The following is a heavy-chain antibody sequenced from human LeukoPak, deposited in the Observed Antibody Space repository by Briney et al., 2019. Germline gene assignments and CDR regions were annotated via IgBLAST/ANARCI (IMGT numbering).Heavy chain of an antibody. D-gene: IGHD4-17*01. Sequence: GGSLRLSCAASGFTFSSYSMNWVRQAPGKGLEWVSYISSSSSTIYYADSVKGRFTISRDNAKNSLYLQMNSLRAEDTAVYYCARNGDLCIDYWGQGTLVTVSS. CDR1: GFTFSSYS. CDR2: ISSSSSTI. V-gene: IGHV3-48*04. CDR3: ARNGDLCIDY. J-gene: IGHJ4*02.